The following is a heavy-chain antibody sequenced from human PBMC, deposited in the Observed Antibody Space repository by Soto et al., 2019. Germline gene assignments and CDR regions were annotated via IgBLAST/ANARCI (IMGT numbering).Heavy chain of an antibody. J-gene: IGHJ6*02. D-gene: IGHD1-7*01. CDR3: TEGIGTTRLYSRDI. CDR2: ISANGDSS. V-gene: IGHV3-23*01. Sequence: GGSLRLSCVASGFTFHTYVMNWVRQAPGKGLEWVSSISANGDSSFYADSLKGRFTISRDNSKNTLYLQMNSLRAEDTAVYFCTEGIGTTRLYSRDIWGQGTTVTVSS. CDR1: GFTFHTYV.